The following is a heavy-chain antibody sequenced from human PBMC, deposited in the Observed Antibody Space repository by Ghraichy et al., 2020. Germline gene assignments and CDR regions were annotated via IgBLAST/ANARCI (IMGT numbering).Heavy chain of an antibody. V-gene: IGHV3-72*01. Sequence: GGSLRLSCTASGLTFSDSYMDWVRQAPGKGLEWVGRIRNKANSYTTEYAASVKGRFTISRDDSKNSLYLQMNSLETEDTAVYYCARLGYCSSITCKGLDYGGRGTLVTVSS. CDR1: GLTFSDSY. CDR2: IRNKANSYTT. CDR3: ARLGYCSSITCKGLDY. J-gene: IGHJ4*02. D-gene: IGHD2-2*01.